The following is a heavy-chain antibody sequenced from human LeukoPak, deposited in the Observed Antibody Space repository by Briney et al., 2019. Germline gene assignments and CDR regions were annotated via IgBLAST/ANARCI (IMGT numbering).Heavy chain of an antibody. CDR1: GGSISSGSYY. D-gene: IGHD6-13*01. V-gene: IGHV4-61*02. CDR2: IYTSGST. Sequence: PSETLSLTCTVSGGSISSGSYYWSWIRQPAGKGLEWIGRIYTSGSTNYNPSLKSRVTMSVDTSKNQFSLKLSSVTAADTAVYYCAGDFIAAAGTFMDVWGKGTTVTVSS. CDR3: AGDFIAAAGTFMDV. J-gene: IGHJ6*04.